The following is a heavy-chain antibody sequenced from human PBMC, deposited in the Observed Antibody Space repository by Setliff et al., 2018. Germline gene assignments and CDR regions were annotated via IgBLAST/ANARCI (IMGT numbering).Heavy chain of an antibody. CDR1: GGSISSSSYY. V-gene: IGHV4-39*07. Sequence: PSETLSLTCTVSGGSISSSSYYWGWIRQPPGKGLEWIGYIYYSGSTYYNPSLKSRVTISVDTSKNQFSLKLSSVTAADTAVYYCASYRQDVNYWGQGTLVTVSS. J-gene: IGHJ4*02. CDR2: IYYSGST. D-gene: IGHD4-4*01. CDR3: ASYRQDVNY.